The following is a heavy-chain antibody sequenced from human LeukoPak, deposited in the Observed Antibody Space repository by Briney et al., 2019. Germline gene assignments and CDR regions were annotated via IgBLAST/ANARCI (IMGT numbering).Heavy chain of an antibody. D-gene: IGHD3-22*01. V-gene: IGHV3-21*04. Sequence: GESLRLSCAASGFTFSSYSMNWVRQAPGKGLEWVSSISSSSSYIYYADSVKGRFTISRDNAKNTLYLQMNSLRAEDTAVYYCAGSSAYSYYFDYWGQGTLVTVSS. CDR1: GFTFSSYS. CDR2: ISSSSSYI. J-gene: IGHJ4*02. CDR3: AGSSAYSYYFDY.